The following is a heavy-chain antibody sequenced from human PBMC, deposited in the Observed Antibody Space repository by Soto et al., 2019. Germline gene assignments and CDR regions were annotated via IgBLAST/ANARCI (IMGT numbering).Heavy chain of an antibody. CDR2: IYYSGST. J-gene: IGHJ4*02. D-gene: IGHD4-17*01. CDR3: ARAKVTGYGGNSGGFVGY. Sequence: QVQLQESGPGLVKPSQTLSLTCTVSGGSISSGDYYWSWIRQPPGKGLEWIGYIYYSGSTYYNPSLKSRVTISVDTSKNQFSLKLSSVTAADTAVYYCARAKVTGYGGNSGGFVGYWGQGTLVTVSS. CDR1: GGSISSGDYY. V-gene: IGHV4-30-4*01.